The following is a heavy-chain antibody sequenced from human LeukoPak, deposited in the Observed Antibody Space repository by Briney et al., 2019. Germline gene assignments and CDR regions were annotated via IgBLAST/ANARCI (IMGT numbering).Heavy chain of an antibody. D-gene: IGHD1-26*01. CDR1: GGSFSSSSYY. V-gene: IGHV4-39*01. J-gene: IGHJ4*02. Sequence: SETLSLTCTVSGGSFSSSSYYWGWIRPPPGKGLEWVGSIYYSGSTYYNPSLKSRVTISVDTSKNQCSVKLSSVTAADTAVYYCAIQDSGSYFGYWGAGTLGTVSS. CDR2: IYYSGST. CDR3: AIQDSGSYFGY.